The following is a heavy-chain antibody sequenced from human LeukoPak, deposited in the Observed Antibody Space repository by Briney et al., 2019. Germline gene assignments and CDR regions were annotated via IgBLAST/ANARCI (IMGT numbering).Heavy chain of an antibody. CDR1: GGSISSYY. CDR2: IYYSGST. Sequence: PSETLSLTCTVSGGSISSYYWSWVRQPPGKGLERVGYIYYSGSTNYNPSLKSRVTISVDTSKNQFSLKLSAVSAADTAVYFCASTTYYYDSSGYPIYYGMDVWGQGTTVTVSS. CDR3: ASTTYYYDSSGYPIYYGMDV. D-gene: IGHD3-22*01. V-gene: IGHV4-59*08. J-gene: IGHJ6*02.